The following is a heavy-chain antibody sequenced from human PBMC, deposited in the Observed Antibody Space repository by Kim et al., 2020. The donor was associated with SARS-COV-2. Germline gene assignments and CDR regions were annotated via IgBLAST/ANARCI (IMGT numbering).Heavy chain of an antibody. Sequence: LKSRVTISVDTSKHQFSLKLSSVTAADTAVYYCARDRRAITGTARYYFDYWGQGTLVTVSS. CDR3: ARDRRAITGTARYYFDY. V-gene: IGHV4-39*07. J-gene: IGHJ4*02. D-gene: IGHD1-20*01.